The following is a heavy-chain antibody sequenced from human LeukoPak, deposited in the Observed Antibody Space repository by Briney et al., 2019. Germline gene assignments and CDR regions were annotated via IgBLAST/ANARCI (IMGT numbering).Heavy chain of an antibody. V-gene: IGHV1-18*01. J-gene: IGHJ5*02. CDR2: ISAYNGNT. CDR3: ARRFDSSGYYYSNWFDP. D-gene: IGHD3-22*01. CDR1: GYTFTSYG. Sequence: GASVKVSCKASGYTFTSYGISWVRQAPGQGLEWMGWISAYNGNTNYAQKLQGRVTMTTDTSTSTAYMELRSLRSDDTAVYYCARRFDSSGYYYSNWFDPWGQGALVTVSS.